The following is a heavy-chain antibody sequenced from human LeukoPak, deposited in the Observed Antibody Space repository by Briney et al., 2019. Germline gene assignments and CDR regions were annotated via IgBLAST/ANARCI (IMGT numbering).Heavy chain of an antibody. J-gene: IGHJ4*02. CDR2: ISSSGSTI. Sequence: GGSLRLSCAASGFTFSSYEMNWVRQAPGKGLEWVSYISSSGSTIYYADSVKGRFTISRDNAKNSLYLQMNSLRAEETAVYYCDSAWDGHRGGYYDFDYWGQGTLGTVSS. CDR1: GFTFSSYE. D-gene: IGHD1-26*01. V-gene: IGHV3-48*03. CDR3: DSAWDGHRGGYYDFDY.